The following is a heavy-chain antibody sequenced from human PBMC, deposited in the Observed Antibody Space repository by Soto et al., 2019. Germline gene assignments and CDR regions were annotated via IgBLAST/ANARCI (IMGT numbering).Heavy chain of an antibody. J-gene: IGHJ4*02. CDR3: AITQFYASGSRFDY. V-gene: IGHV1-69*06. CDR1: GGTFSRYS. D-gene: IGHD3-10*01. Sequence: GASVKVSCKASGGTFSRYSISWVRQAPGQGLEYMGGIIPIFGTANYAQRFQGRVTITADKSTSTAYMELTSLRSEDTAVFYCAITQFYASGSRFDYWGQGTLVTVSS. CDR2: IIPIFGTA.